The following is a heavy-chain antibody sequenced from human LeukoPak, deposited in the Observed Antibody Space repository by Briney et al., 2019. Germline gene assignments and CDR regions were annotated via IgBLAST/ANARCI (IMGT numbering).Heavy chain of an antibody. D-gene: IGHD6-19*01. Sequence: PGGSLRLSCAASGFTFSSYGMHWVRQAPGKGLEWVAVISYDGSNKYYADSVKGRFTISRVNSKNTLYLQMNSLRAEDTAVYYCAKAPAKKKYSSGWGYFDYWGQGTLVTVSS. CDR1: GFTFSSYG. CDR2: ISYDGSNK. V-gene: IGHV3-30*18. J-gene: IGHJ4*02. CDR3: AKAPAKKKYSSGWGYFDY.